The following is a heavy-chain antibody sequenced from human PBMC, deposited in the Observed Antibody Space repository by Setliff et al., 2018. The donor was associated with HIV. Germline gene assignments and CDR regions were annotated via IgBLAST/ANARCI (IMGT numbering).Heavy chain of an antibody. CDR3: AREGDYGDYTQNFDY. CDR2: IYHSGST. V-gene: IGHV4-38-2*02. Sequence: PSETLSLTCAVSGYSISSGYYWGWIRQPPGKGLEWIGSIYHSGSTYYNPSLKSRVTISVDTSKNQFSLKLSSVTAADTAVYCCAREGDYGDYTQNFDYWGQGTRVTVS. CDR1: GYSISSGYY. J-gene: IGHJ4*02. D-gene: IGHD4-17*01.